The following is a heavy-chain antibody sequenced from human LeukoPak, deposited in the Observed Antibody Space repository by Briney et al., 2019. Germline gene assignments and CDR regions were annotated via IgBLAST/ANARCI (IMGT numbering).Heavy chain of an antibody. V-gene: IGHV3-30*04. CDR3: ARWGAAAGAADY. D-gene: IGHD6-13*01. CDR1: GFTFSSYA. J-gene: IGHJ4*02. CDR2: ISYDGSNK. Sequence: PGGSLRLSCAASGFTFSSYAMHWVRQAPGKGLEWVAVISYDGSNKYYADSVKGRFTISRDNAKNTLYLQMNSLRAEDTAVYYCARWGAAAGAADYWGQGTLVTVSS.